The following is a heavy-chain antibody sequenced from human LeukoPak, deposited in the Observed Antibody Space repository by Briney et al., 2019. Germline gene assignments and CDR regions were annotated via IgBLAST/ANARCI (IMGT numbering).Heavy chain of an antibody. CDR2: ISGYNGNT. V-gene: IGHV1-18*01. CDR1: GYTFTSYG. J-gene: IGHJ3*02. D-gene: IGHD6-19*01. Sequence: ASVKVSCKASGYTFTSYGISWVRQAPGQGLEWMGWISGYNGNTNYAQNLQGRVTMTTDTSTSTVYMELRSLRSDDTAVYYCARFGLGKHIEVAGIPFDIWGQGTMVTVSS. CDR3: ARFGLGKHIEVAGIPFDI.